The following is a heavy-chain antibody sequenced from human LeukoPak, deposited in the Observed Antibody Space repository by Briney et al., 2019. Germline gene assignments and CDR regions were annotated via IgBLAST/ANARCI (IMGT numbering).Heavy chain of an antibody. V-gene: IGHV1-2*02. J-gene: IGHJ4*02. CDR3: ARDLAADLDY. CDR2: INPNSGVT. Sequence: ASVKVSCKASGYTFTCYYMHWVRQVPGQGLEWMGWINPNSGVTNYAQMFQGRVTMTRDTSINTAYMELRRLRSDDTAVYYCARDLAADLDYWGQGTLVTVSS. D-gene: IGHD6-13*01. CDR1: GYTFTCYY.